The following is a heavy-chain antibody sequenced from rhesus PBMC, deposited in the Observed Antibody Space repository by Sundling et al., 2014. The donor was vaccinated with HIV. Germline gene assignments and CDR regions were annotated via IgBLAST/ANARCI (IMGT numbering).Heavy chain of an antibody. CDR3: ARDGGPYCTGSGCSLYGLDS. J-gene: IGHJ6*01. CDR1: GFTFSSYA. V-gene: IGHV3-72*01. Sequence: EVQLVESGGGLVQPGGSLRLSCAASGFTFSSYAMQWVHQAPGKGLEWVSAIGPGGDTYYADAVKGRFTISRDNAKNSLYLQMNNLRAEDTAVYYCARDGGPYCTGSGCSLYGLDSWGQGVVVTVSS. D-gene: IGHD2-21*01. CDR2: IGPGGDT.